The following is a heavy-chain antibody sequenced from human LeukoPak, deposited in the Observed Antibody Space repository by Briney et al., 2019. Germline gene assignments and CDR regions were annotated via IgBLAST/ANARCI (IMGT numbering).Heavy chain of an antibody. Sequence: ASVKVSCKASGYTFTGYYMHWVRQAPGQGLEWMGRINPNSGGTNYAQKFQGRVTMTRDTSISTAYMELSRLRSDDTAVYYCARVPERYCSGGSCLEADSYYFDYWGQGTLVTVSS. CDR1: GYTFTGYY. CDR2: INPNSGGT. J-gene: IGHJ4*02. CDR3: ARVPERYCSGGSCLEADSYYFDY. V-gene: IGHV1-2*06. D-gene: IGHD2-15*01.